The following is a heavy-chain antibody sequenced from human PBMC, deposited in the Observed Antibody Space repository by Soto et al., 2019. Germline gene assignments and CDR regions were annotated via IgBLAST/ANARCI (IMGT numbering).Heavy chain of an antibody. Sequence: QVQLVQSGAEVKKPGASVKVSCKASGYTFTSYGISWVRQAPGQGLEWMGWISAYNGNTNYAQKLQGRVTTTTDTSPSTAYMELRSLRSDDTAVYYCARGFHPDDSALLWFGELLVGMDVWGQGTTVTVSS. V-gene: IGHV1-18*01. CDR1: GYTFTSYG. J-gene: IGHJ6*02. CDR2: ISAYNGNT. D-gene: IGHD3-10*01. CDR3: ARGFHPDDSALLWFGELLVGMDV.